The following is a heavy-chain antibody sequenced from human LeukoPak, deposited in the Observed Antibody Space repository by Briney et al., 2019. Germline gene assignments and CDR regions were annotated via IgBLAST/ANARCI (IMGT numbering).Heavy chain of an antibody. D-gene: IGHD3-10*01. CDR2: IYYSGST. CDR1: TGSISSYY. V-gene: IGHV4-59*01. J-gene: IGHJ5*02. CDR3: ARADYGSGSRFDP. Sequence: SETLSLTCTASTGSISSYYWSWIRQPPGKGLEWIGYIYYSGSTNYNPSLKSRVTISVDTSKNQFSLKLSSVTAADTAVYYCARADYGSGSRFDPWGQGTLVTVSS.